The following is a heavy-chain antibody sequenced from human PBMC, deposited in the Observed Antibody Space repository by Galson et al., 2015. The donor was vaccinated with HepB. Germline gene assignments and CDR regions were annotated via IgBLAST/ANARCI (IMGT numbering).Heavy chain of an antibody. V-gene: IGHV5-51*03. CDR2: IFPGDSDT. Sequence: QSGAEVKRPGESLKISCKDSGYSFTSYWIGWVRQMPGKGLEWMGLIFPGDSDTRYSPSFQGQVTISADKSSSTAYLQWSSLQASDTAMYYCARLDGYYDRSGYYPVGGIEYWGQGTLVTVSS. CDR3: ARLDGYYDRSGYYPVGGIEY. D-gene: IGHD3-22*01. CDR1: GYSFTSYW. J-gene: IGHJ4*02.